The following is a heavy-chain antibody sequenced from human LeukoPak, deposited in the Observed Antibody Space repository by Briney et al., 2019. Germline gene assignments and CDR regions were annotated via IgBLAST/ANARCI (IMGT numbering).Heavy chain of an antibody. Sequence: GGSLRLSCGASGFTLSTYWMTWVRQAPGKGLEWVANIKEDGSEKNHVDSLKGRFTISRDNAKNSVYLQMNSLRAEDTAVYYCARAYREYDSSGYYSPYFDYWGQGTLVTVSS. CDR2: IKEDGSEK. D-gene: IGHD3-22*01. V-gene: IGHV3-7*01. J-gene: IGHJ4*02. CDR3: ARAYREYDSSGYYSPYFDY. CDR1: GFTLSTYW.